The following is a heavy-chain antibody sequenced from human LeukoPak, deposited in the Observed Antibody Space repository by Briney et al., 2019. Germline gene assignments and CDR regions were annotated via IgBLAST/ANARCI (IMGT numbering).Heavy chain of an antibody. Sequence: PSETLSLTCTVSGGSINSGDYYWSWIRQPAGKGLEWIGRIYISGSTNYNPSLKSRVTMSVDTSKNQFSLKLSSVTAADTAVYYCAREAKYYYGSGRDAFDIWGQGTMVTVSS. CDR2: IYISGST. V-gene: IGHV4-61*02. J-gene: IGHJ3*02. D-gene: IGHD3-10*01. CDR1: GGSINSGDYY. CDR3: AREAKYYYGSGRDAFDI.